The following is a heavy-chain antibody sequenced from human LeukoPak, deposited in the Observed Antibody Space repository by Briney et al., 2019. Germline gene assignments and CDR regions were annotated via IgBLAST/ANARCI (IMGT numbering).Heavy chain of an antibody. V-gene: IGHV3-9*01. CDR1: GFTFDDYA. Sequence: GRSLRLSCAASGFTFDDYAMHWVRQAPGNGLEWVSGISWNSGSIGYADSVKGRFTISRDNAKNSLYLQMNSLRAEDTALYYCAKVTYYYDSSGYTRGSWFDPWGQGTLVTVSS. CDR3: AKVTYYYDSSGYTRGSWFDP. D-gene: IGHD3-22*01. CDR2: ISWNSGSI. J-gene: IGHJ5*02.